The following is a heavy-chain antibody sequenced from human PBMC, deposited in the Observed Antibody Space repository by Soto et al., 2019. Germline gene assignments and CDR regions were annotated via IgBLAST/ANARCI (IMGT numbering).Heavy chain of an antibody. D-gene: IGHD3-9*01. CDR2: IIPILGIA. Sequence: SVKVSCKASGGTFSSYTISWVRQAPGQGLEWMGRIIPILGIANYAQKFQGRVTITADKSTSTAYMELSSLRSEDTAVYYCASQLYDILTGFDYWGQGTLVTVS. CDR3: ASQLYDILTGFDY. V-gene: IGHV1-69*02. CDR1: GGTFSSYT. J-gene: IGHJ4*02.